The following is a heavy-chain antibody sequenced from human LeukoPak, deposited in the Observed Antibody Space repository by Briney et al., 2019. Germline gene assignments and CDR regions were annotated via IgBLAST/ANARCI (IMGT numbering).Heavy chain of an antibody. D-gene: IGHD5-24*01. J-gene: IGHJ4*02. CDR2: ISSSSRYI. CDR3: AGEMATTHSY. Sequence: PGGSLRLSCAASGFTFSSYSMNWVRQAPGKGLEWVSSISSSSRYIYYADSVKGRFTIYRDNAKNSLYLQMNSLRAEDTAVYYCAGEMATTHSYWGQGTLVTVSS. V-gene: IGHV3-21*01. CDR1: GFTFSSYS.